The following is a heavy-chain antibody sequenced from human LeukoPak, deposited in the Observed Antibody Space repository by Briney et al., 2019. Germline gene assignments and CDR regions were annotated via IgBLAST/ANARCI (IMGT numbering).Heavy chain of an antibody. Sequence: ASVKVSCKASGYTFTGYYMHWVRQAPGQGLEWMGRINPNSGGTNYAQKFQGRVTMTRDTSISTASMELRRLRSDDTAVYYCARDRGYCSGGSCYSSFDIWGQGTMVTVSS. CDR1: GYTFTGYY. J-gene: IGHJ3*02. CDR2: INPNSGGT. CDR3: ARDRGYCSGGSCYSSFDI. D-gene: IGHD2-15*01. V-gene: IGHV1-2*06.